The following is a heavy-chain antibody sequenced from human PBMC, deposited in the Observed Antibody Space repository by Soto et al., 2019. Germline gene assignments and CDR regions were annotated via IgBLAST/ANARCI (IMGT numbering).Heavy chain of an antibody. D-gene: IGHD3-16*01. CDR3: AREKANDYIWGEEAGAFDI. J-gene: IGHJ3*02. Sequence: SETLSLTCTVSGGSISSYYWSWIRQPPGKGLEWIGYIYYSGSTNYNPSLKSRVTISVDTSKNQFSLKLSSVTAADTAVYYCAREKANDYIWGEEAGAFDIWGQGTMVTVSS. CDR1: GGSISSYY. V-gene: IGHV4-59*01. CDR2: IYYSGST.